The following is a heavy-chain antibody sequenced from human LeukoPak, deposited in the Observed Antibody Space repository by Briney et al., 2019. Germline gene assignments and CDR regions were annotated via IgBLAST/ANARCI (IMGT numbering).Heavy chain of an antibody. V-gene: IGHV5-51*01. CDR3: ARPRTSGSRVAFDV. D-gene: IGHD1-1*01. CDR1: GYNFPTYW. CDR2: IYPEDSDT. J-gene: IGHJ3*01. Sequence: GKSLKISCQGSGYNFPTYWIGWVCQMPGKGLQWVGFIYPEDSDTRYSPSFQGHVTLSADTSSSTAYLQWTSLKASDTATYYCARPRTSGSRVAFDVWGQGTTVIVSS.